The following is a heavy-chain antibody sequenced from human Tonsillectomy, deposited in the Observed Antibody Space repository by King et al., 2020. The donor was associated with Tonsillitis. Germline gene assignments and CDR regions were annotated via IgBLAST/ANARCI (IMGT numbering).Heavy chain of an antibody. CDR1: GFTFSDIS. CDR3: ARDVHDNWNTGIYFDY. D-gene: IGHD1-20*01. Sequence: QLVQSGGGLVQPGGSLRLSCAVSGFTFSDISMNWVRQAPGKGLEWVSYISGSSGAIYYADAVKGRFTISRDNAKNSLYLQLNSLRDEDTAVYYCARDVHDNWNTGIYFDYWGQGNLVTVSS. CDR2: ISGSSGAI. J-gene: IGHJ4*02. V-gene: IGHV3-48*02.